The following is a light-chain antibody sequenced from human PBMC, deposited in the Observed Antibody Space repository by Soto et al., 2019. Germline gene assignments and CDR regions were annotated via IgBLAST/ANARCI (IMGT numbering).Light chain of an antibody. J-gene: IGKJ1*01. V-gene: IGKV1-27*01. Sequence: DMQMVSSPSCLSAPLVDRVTITCRASQGISNYLAGYQQEPPTVPKLLISDAATLQTGVPSRFSSGGSGTDVTLTISSLQHEDVATDYCQKYNGDPCTFGQGTKVDIK. CDR3: QKYNGDPCT. CDR1: QGISNY. CDR2: DAA.